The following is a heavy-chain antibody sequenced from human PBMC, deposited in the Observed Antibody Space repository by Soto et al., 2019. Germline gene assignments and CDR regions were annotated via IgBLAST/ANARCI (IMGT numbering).Heavy chain of an antibody. CDR1: GFTFSSYA. J-gene: IGHJ6*02. CDR3: AKGVVGAPRVYGMDV. CDR2: ISGSGGST. Sequence: SLRLSCAASGFTFSSYAMSWVRQAPGKGLEWVSAISGSGGSTYYADSVKGRFTISRDNSKNTLYLQMNSLRAEDTAVYYCAKGVVGAPRVYGMDVWGQGTTVTVSS. D-gene: IGHD1-26*01. V-gene: IGHV3-23*01.